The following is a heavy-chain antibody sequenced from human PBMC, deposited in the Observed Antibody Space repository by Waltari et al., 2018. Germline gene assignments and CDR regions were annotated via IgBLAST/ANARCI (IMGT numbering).Heavy chain of an antibody. CDR3: ATALGDRSSASRAFDI. D-gene: IGHD3-10*01. CDR2: VDPEDGET. V-gene: IGHV1-69-2*01. Sequence: EVQLLQSGTELKKPGTTVKISCQVSGYTFTDYYIHWVQQAPGKGPHWMGLVDPEDGETIYAEKIQGRVTITAETSTDTAYMELGSLRSEDTAVYYCATALGDRSSASRAFDIWGLGTMITVSS. CDR1: GYTFTDYY. J-gene: IGHJ3*02.